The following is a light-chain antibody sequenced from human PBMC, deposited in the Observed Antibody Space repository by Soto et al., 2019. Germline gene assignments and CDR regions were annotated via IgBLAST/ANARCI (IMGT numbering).Light chain of an antibody. V-gene: IGLV1-40*01. Sequence: QSVLTQPPSVSGAPGQRVTISCTGSSSNIGAGYDVHWYQQLPGTAPKLLIYGNSNRPSGVPDRFSGSKSGTSASLAITGLQAEDEADYYCQSYDSSLSGWVFCGGTKRTVL. CDR3: QSYDSSLSGWV. CDR1: SSNIGAGYD. J-gene: IGLJ3*02. CDR2: GNS.